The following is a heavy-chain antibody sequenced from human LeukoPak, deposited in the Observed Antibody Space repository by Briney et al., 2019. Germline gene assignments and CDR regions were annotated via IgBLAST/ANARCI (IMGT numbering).Heavy chain of an antibody. Sequence: PSETLSLTCTVSGGSISSYYWNWIRQPPGKGLEWIGYIYYSGSTNYNPSLQSRVTISVDTSKNQFSLKLTSVTAADTAVYYCAREPIRGVRWFDPWGQGTLVTVSS. CDR3: AREPIRGVRWFDP. CDR1: GGSISSYY. CDR2: IYYSGST. J-gene: IGHJ5*02. D-gene: IGHD3-10*01. V-gene: IGHV4-59*01.